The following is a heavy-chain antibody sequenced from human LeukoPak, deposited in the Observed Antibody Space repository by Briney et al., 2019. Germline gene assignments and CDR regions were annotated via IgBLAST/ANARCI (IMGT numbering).Heavy chain of an antibody. D-gene: IGHD2-15*01. V-gene: IGHV3-48*02. CDR2: ISDISDTLI. J-gene: IGHJ5*02. Sequence: GGSLRLSCTASGFPFSASSMSWVRQAPGKGLEWVSYISDISDTLIKYADRVKGRFTISRDNARNLVYLQMNSLRDEDTAVYYCARVRGSTLGRAYLDPWGQGTLVTVSS. CDR3: ARVRGSTLGRAYLDP. CDR1: GFPFSASS.